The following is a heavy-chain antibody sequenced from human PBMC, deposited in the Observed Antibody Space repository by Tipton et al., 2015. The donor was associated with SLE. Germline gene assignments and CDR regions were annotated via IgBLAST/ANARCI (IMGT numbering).Heavy chain of an antibody. D-gene: IGHD1-26*01. J-gene: IGHJ4*02. CDR1: GGSVGNYY. CDR3: AREKIGGSYYGYIEY. Sequence: TLSLTCTVSGGSVGNYYWSWIRQSPGKGLEWIGYIHYTGSTEYNPSLKSRVTISVDTSKNQFNLKLRSVTVVDTAMYYCAREKIGGSYYGYIEYWGPGTLVTISS. V-gene: IGHV4-59*02. CDR2: IHYTGST.